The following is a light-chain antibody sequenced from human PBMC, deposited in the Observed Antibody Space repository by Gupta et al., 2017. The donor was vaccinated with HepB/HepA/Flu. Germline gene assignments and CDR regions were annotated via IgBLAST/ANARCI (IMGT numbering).Light chain of an antibody. Sequence: SYALTQPPSVSVSPRPTARIHCSGDALSKQYAYWYQHRPGQAPGLVIYEDTERPSGIPERFSGSSSGTTVTLTISGVQADDEADYYCQSADNSGSFLVFGGGTKLTVL. CDR3: QSADNSGSFLV. V-gene: IGLV3-25*03. J-gene: IGLJ2*01. CDR1: ALSKQY. CDR2: EDT.